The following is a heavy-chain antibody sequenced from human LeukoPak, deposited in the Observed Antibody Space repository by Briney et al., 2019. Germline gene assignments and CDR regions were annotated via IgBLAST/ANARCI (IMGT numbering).Heavy chain of an antibody. CDR2: IYSGGST. J-gene: IGHJ5*02. CDR3: ARASGLAFDP. D-gene: IGHD3-22*01. Sequence: PGGSLRLSCAASGFTVSSNYMSWVRQAPGKGLEWVSVIYSGGSTYYADSVKGRFTISRDNAKNSLYLQMNSLRAEDTAVYYCARASGLAFDPWGQGTLVTVSS. V-gene: IGHV3-53*01. CDR1: GFTVSSNY.